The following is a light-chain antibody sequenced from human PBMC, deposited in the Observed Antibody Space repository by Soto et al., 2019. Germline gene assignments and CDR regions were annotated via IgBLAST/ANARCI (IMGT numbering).Light chain of an antibody. J-gene: IGKJ5*01. CDR3: QQRSNWPPIT. V-gene: IGKV3-11*01. CDR1: QSVSSY. Sequence: EIVLTQSPVTLSLSPGERATLSCRASQSVSSYLAWYQQKPGQAPRLLIYDASNRATGIPARFSGGGSGTDFTLTIDNLEPEDCAIYYCQQRSNWPPITFGQGTRLEIK. CDR2: DAS.